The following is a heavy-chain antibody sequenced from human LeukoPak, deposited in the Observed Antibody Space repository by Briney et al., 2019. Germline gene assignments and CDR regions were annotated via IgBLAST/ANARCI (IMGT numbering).Heavy chain of an antibody. CDR1: GFTFSTFW. D-gene: IGHD1-1*01. CDR3: VKDHTGKEDK. J-gene: IGHJ4*02. V-gene: IGHV3-74*01. CDR2: INPDSTTT. Sequence: GGSLRLSCAASGFTFSTFWIHWVRQVPGKGLVWVSRINPDSTTTTYADSVKGRFTISRDNARNTPYLQMNSLRVEDTAVYYCVKDHTGKEDKWGQGTLVTVSS.